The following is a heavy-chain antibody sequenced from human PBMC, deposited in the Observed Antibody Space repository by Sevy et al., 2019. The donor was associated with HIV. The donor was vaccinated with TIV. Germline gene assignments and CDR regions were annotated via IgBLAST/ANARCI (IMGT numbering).Heavy chain of an antibody. CDR3: ARDGITNSWYIGYYFDY. V-gene: IGHV3-30*03. Sequence: GGSLRLSCEASGFTFSSYGMHWVRQAPGKGLEWVAVISFDGSDKYYADAVKGRFSISRDNSKNTLYLQMNSLRAEDTSMYYCARDGITNSWYIGYYFDYWGQGALVTVS. CDR1: GFTFSSYG. CDR2: ISFDGSDK. D-gene: IGHD6-13*01. J-gene: IGHJ4*02.